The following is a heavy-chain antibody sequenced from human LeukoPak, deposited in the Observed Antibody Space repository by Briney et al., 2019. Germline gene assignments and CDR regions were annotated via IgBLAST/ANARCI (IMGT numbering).Heavy chain of an antibody. J-gene: IGHJ6*03. V-gene: IGHV3-30*02. D-gene: IGHD3-10*01. CDR3: AKVRRASGSHNYYYYMDV. CDR2: IRCDGSNK. Sequence: GGSLRLSCAASGFTFSIYGMHWVRQAPGKGLEWVSFIRCDGSNKYYADSVKGRFTISRDNSKNTLDLQMNSLRAEDTAVYYCAKVRRASGSHNYYYYMDVWGKGTTVTISS. CDR1: GFTFSIYG.